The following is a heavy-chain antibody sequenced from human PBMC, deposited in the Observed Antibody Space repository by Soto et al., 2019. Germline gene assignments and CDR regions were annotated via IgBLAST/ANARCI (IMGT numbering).Heavy chain of an antibody. Sequence: EVQLVETGGGLIQPGGSLRLSCAASGFTVSSNYMTWVRQAPGKGLEWVSVIYSGGSTYYADSVKGRFTISRDNSKNTLWLQMNSLSAEDTAVYYCARDSGYSSGWYQGVFDYWGQGTLVTVSS. J-gene: IGHJ4*02. D-gene: IGHD6-19*01. CDR1: GFTVSSNY. CDR2: IYSGGST. CDR3: ARDSGYSSGWYQGVFDY. V-gene: IGHV3-53*02.